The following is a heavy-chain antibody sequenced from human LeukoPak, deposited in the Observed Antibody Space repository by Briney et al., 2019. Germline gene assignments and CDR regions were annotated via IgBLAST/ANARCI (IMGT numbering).Heavy chain of an antibody. Sequence: EASVEVSCKASGYTFTGYYMDWVRQAPGQGLEWMGRINPNSGATNYAQKFQGRVTMTRDTSISTAYMEFNGLRSDDTAVYYCARGIYSTDLYYYMDVWGKGTTVTVCS. CDR1: GYTFTGYY. D-gene: IGHD6-13*01. CDR2: INPNSGAT. V-gene: IGHV1-2*06. CDR3: ARGIYSTDLYYYMDV. J-gene: IGHJ6*03.